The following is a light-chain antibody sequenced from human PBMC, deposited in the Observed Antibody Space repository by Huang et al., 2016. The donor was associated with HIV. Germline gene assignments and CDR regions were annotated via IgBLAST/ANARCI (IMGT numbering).Light chain of an antibody. CDR3: QQAVSFPLT. Sequence: DIQMTQSPSSVSASVGDRISFTCRASQDINRWLAWYQQKPGKAPKLLIYAASTLQGGVPSRFSVRVSGTGFTLTINNLQPEDFATYFCQQAVSFPLTFGGGTKVEIK. V-gene: IGKV1-12*01. CDR2: AAS. J-gene: IGKJ4*01. CDR1: QDINRW.